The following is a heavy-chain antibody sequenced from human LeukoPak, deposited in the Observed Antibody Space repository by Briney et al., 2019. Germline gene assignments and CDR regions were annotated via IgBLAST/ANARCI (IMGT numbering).Heavy chain of an antibody. D-gene: IGHD3-10*01. CDR2: IYYSGST. CDR1: GGSISSSSYY. Sequence: SETLSLTCTVSGGSISSSSYYWGWIRQPPGKGLEWIGSIYYSGSTYYNPSLKSRVTISVDTSKNQFSLKLSSVTAADTAVYYCARLQRATTMVRGVIDYWGQGTLVTVSS. J-gene: IGHJ4*02. CDR3: ARLQRATTMVRGVIDY. V-gene: IGHV4-39*01.